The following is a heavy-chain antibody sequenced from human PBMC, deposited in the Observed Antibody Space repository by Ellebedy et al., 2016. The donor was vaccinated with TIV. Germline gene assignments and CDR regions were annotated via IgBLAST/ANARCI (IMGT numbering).Heavy chain of an antibody. V-gene: IGHV3-66*01. CDR1: GFTVSSNY. CDR2: IYSGGTT. Sequence: GESLKIPCTASGFTVSSNYIRWVRQAPGKGLECVSVIYSGGTTYYAVYVKRRFTISRDNSKNTLYLQLNSLRAEDTAVYYCAREVVIYDILTGYYSRYFQHWGQGTLVTVSS. CDR3: AREVVIYDILTGYYSRYFQH. J-gene: IGHJ1*01. D-gene: IGHD3-9*01.